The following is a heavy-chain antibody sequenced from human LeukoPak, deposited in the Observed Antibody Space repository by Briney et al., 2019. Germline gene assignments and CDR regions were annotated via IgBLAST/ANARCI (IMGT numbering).Heavy chain of an antibody. CDR3: AKDRYSGLNTIDY. J-gene: IGHJ4*02. CDR2: ISYDGSYK. D-gene: IGHD6-13*01. Sequence: PGRSLRLSCAASEXTFSTYGVHWVRQAPGKGLEWAAVISYDGSYKFYADSVKGRFTISRDNSKSTLYLQMNSLRAEDTAVYYCAKDRYSGLNTIDYWGQGTLVTVSS. CDR1: EXTFSTYG. V-gene: IGHV3-30*18.